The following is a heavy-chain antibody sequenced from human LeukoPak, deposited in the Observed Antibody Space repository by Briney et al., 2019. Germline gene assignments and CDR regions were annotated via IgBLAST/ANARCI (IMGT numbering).Heavy chain of an antibody. J-gene: IGHJ6*02. CDR3: ARDCSPPDYGDYYYYYGMDV. V-gene: IGHV3-66*01. Sequence: GGSLRLSCAASGFTVSSNYMSWVRQAPGKGLEWVSVIYSGGSTYYADSVKGRFTISRDNAKNSLYLQMNSLRAEDTAVYYCARDCSPPDYGDYYYYYGMDVWGQGTTVTVSS. CDR2: IYSGGST. D-gene: IGHD4-17*01. CDR1: GFTVSSNY.